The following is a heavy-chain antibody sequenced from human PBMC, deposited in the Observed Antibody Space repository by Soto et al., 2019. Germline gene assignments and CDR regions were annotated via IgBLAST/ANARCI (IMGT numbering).Heavy chain of an antibody. Sequence: QVQLVQSGAEVKKPGASVKVSCKASGYTFSSYAISWVRQAPGQGLEWMGGIIPVFGTANYAQKFQGRVTITADESTITAYRGLRRQRPEGTDVCYCARGGSSSSWGSIFEYWGQGTLVTVAS. CDR1: GYTFSSYA. J-gene: IGHJ4*02. V-gene: IGHV1-69*01. CDR3: ARGGSSSSWGSIFEY. CDR2: IIPVFGTA. D-gene: IGHD6-6*01.